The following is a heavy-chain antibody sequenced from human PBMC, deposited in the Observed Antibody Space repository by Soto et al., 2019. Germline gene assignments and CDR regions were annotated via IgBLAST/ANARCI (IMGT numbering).Heavy chain of an antibody. Sequence: QVQLVQSGAEEKKPGASVKVSGKASGYTFTNYAMHWVRQAPGQRLEWMGWINAGNGNTKYSQKFQGRVTITRDTSASTAYMELGSLRSEDTAVYYCAGGFPLWFDPWGQGTLVTVSS. V-gene: IGHV1-3*05. D-gene: IGHD3-16*02. J-gene: IGHJ5*02. CDR1: GYTFTNYA. CDR3: AGGFPLWFDP. CDR2: INAGNGNT.